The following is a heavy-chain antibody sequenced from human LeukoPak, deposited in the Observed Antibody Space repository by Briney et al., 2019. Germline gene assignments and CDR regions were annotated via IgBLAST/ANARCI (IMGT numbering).Heavy chain of an antibody. V-gene: IGHV4-34*01. Sequence: SETLSLTCAVYGGSFSGYYWSWIRQPPGKGLEWIGEINHSGSTNYNPSLKSRVTISVDTSKNQFSLKLSSVTAADTAVYDCASAYYGSGSYYKDYWGQGTLVTVSS. CDR2: INHSGST. CDR3: ASAYYGSGSYYKDY. D-gene: IGHD3-10*01. J-gene: IGHJ4*02. CDR1: GGSFSGYY.